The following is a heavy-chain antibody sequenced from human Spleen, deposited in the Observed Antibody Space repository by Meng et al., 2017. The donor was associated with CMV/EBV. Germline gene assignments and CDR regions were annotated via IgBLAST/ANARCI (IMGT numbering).Heavy chain of an antibody. D-gene: IGHD3-22*01. J-gene: IGHJ4*02. CDR2: ISGYNGNT. Sequence: ASVKVSCKASGYTFINYGISWVRQAPGQGLEWMGWISGYNGNTNYVQKLQGRVTMTSDTSTSTAYMELRSLRSDDTAVYYCARDAMMVVALFDYWGQGTLVTVSS. CDR3: ARDAMMVVALFDY. V-gene: IGHV1-18*01. CDR1: GYTFINYG.